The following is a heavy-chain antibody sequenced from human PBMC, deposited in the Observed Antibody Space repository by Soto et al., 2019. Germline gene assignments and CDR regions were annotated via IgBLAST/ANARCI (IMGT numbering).Heavy chain of an antibody. CDR3: ARDVGSSWYALYYFDY. CDR2: INSDGSST. CDR1: GFTFSSYW. J-gene: IGHJ4*02. V-gene: IGHV3-74*01. D-gene: IGHD6-13*01. Sequence: EVQLVESGGGLVQPGGSRRLSCAASGFTFSSYWMHWVRQAPGKGLVWVSRINSDGSSTSYADSVKGRFTISRDNAKNTLYLQMNSLRAEDTAVYYCARDVGSSWYALYYFDYWGQGTLVTVSS.